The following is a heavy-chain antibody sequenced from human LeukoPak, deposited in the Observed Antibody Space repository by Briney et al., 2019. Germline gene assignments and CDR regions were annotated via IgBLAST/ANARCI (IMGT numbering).Heavy chain of an antibody. J-gene: IGHJ4*02. Sequence: PGGSLRLSCAASGFTFSSYAMSWVRQAPGKGLEWVAVISYDGSNKYYADSVKGRFTISRDNSKNTLYLQMNSLRAEDTAVYYCAKELYGDYMSGWGQGTLVTVSS. CDR2: ISYDGSNK. CDR3: AKELYGDYMSG. CDR1: GFTFSSYA. V-gene: IGHV3-30*18. D-gene: IGHD4-17*01.